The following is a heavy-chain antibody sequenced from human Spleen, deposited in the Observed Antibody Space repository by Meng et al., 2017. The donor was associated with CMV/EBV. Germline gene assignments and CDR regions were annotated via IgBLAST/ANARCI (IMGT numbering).Heavy chain of an antibody. V-gene: IGHV2-5*01. CDR3: AHRRVAIFETGMDV. D-gene: IGHD3-3*01. CDR1: GFSLYTDGVG. Sequence: SGPTLVKPTQTLTLTCSFSGFSLYTDGVGVGWIRQPPGKALESLALIYWNDDKRYSPSLKSRLTLTKDTSKNQVVLTMTNMAPVDTATYYCAHRRVAIFETGMDVWGQGTTVTVSS. CDR2: IYWNDDK. J-gene: IGHJ6*02.